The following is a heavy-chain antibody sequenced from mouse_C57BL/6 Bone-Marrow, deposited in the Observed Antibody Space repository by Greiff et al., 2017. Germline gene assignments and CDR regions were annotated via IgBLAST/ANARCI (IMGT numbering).Heavy chain of an antibody. CDR2: INPSNGGT. CDR3: ARTESSHVYWYFDV. CDR1: GYTFTSYW. Sequence: QVQLQQPGTELVKPGASVKLSCKASGYTFTSYWMHWVKQRPGQGLEWIGNINPSNGGTNYNEKFKSKATLTVDKSSSTAYMQLSSLTSEDSAVYYCARTESSHVYWYFDVWGTGTTVTVSS. V-gene: IGHV1-53*01. J-gene: IGHJ1*03.